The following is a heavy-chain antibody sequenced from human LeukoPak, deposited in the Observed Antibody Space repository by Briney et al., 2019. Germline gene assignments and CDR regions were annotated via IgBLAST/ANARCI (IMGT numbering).Heavy chain of an antibody. CDR1: GYTFTGYY. CDR3: ARRHIVAAAFDY. J-gene: IGHJ4*02. D-gene: IGHD5-12*01. CDR2: INPNSGGT. Sequence: ASVKVSCKTSGYTFTGYYMHWVRLAPGQGLEWMGWINPNSGGTNYAQKFQGRVTMTRDTSISTAYMELSSLRSDDTAVYYCARRHIVAAAFDYWGQGSLVTVSS. V-gene: IGHV1-2*02.